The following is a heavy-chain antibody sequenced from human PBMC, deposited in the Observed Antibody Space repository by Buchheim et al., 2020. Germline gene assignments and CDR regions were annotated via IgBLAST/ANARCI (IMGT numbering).Heavy chain of an antibody. CDR1: GFTFNNAW. CDR3: GYYDSSGYFDY. CDR2: IKSKADGGTT. D-gene: IGHD3-22*01. V-gene: IGHV3-15*01. J-gene: IGHJ4*02. Sequence: EVQLVESGGGLVKPGGSLRLSCAASGFTFNNAWMSWVRQAPGKGLEWVGHIKSKADGGTTDYAAPVKGRFTISGADSKTTPYLQRNSLKTEDTAVYYCGYYDSSGYFDYWGQGTL.